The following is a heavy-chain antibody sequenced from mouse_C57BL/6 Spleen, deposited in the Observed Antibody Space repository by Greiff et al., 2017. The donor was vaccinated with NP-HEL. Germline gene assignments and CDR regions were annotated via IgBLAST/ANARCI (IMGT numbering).Heavy chain of an antibody. Sequence: VQLKESGPGLVKPSQSLSLTCSVTGYSITSGYYWNWIRQFPGNKLEWMGYISYDGSNNYNPSLKNRISITRATSKNQFFLKLNSVTTEDTATYYCARGTTVVATWERGYFDVWGTGTTVTVSS. CDR1: GYSITSGYY. CDR2: ISYDGSN. D-gene: IGHD1-1*01. CDR3: ARGTTVVATWERGYFDV. J-gene: IGHJ1*03. V-gene: IGHV3-6*01.